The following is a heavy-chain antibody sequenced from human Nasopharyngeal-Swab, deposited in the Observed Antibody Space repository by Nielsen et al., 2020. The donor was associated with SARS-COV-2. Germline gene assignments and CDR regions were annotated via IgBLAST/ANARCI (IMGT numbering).Heavy chain of an antibody. CDR1: GYTFTGYY. V-gene: IGHV1-2*04. J-gene: IGHJ3*02. D-gene: IGHD3-10*01. Sequence: ASVKVSCKASGYTFTGYYMHWVRQAPGQGLEWMGWINPNSGGTNYAQKFQGWVTMTRDTSISTAYMELSRLRSDDTAVYYCARGRGFGELLDLDAFDIRGQGTMVTVSS. CDR3: ARGRGFGELLDLDAFDI. CDR2: INPNSGGT.